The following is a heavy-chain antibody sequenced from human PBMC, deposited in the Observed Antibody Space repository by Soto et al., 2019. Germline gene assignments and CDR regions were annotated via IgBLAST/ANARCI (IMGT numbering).Heavy chain of an antibody. CDR1: GYTFTSYD. D-gene: IGHD7-27*01. Sequence: QVQLVQSGPEVKKPGDSVKVSCKASGYTFTSYDINWVRQAPGQGLEWMGWISVYDGNTNYAQKLQDRVTMTTDTSTSTAYMELTSLRSDDTAVYYCASALGIGDYWGQATQVTVSS. J-gene: IGHJ4*02. CDR2: ISVYDGNT. V-gene: IGHV1-18*01. CDR3: ASALGIGDY.